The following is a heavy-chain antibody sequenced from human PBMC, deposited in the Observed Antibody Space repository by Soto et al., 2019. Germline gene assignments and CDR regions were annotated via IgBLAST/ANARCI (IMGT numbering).Heavy chain of an antibody. CDR1: GYTFTSYD. CDR3: ARRAETNGWNGFGADKYYFDF. J-gene: IGHJ4*02. CDR2: MNPNTGNS. Sequence: ASVKVSCKASGYTFTSYDIYWVRQATGQGLEWMGWMNPNTGNSGYAQKFQGRVTMTSDTSISAAHMELSSLRSEDTAVYYCARRAETNGWNGFGADKYYFDFWGQGTLVTVSS. V-gene: IGHV1-8*01. D-gene: IGHD1-1*01.